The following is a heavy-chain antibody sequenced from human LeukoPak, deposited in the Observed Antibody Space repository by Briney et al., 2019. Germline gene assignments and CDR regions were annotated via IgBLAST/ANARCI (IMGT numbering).Heavy chain of an antibody. D-gene: IGHD1-26*01. Sequence: SETLSLTCAVSGGSISSSNWWSWVRQPPGQGLEWIGEISLAGQTNYNPSLNGRVTMSLDKSSNQLSLHLTSVTAADTATYFCSRESGPFCPFGYWGQGTLVIVSS. V-gene: IGHV4-4*02. CDR2: ISLAGQT. CDR1: GGSISSSNW. J-gene: IGHJ4*02. CDR3: SRESGPFCPFGY.